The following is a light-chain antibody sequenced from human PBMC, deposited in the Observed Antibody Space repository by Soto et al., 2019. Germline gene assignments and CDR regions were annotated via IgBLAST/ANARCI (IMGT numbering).Light chain of an antibody. CDR3: HQFGYSPRP. CDR2: SAS. Sequence: LSHSLGSLSFSKRYRCTLSCGASQNLGTLYLAWFQQKSGQAPRLLIYSASSRATGIPDRFSGSGSGTDFTLTISRLEPEDFAVYYCHQFGYSPRPFGQRTKVAIK. CDR1: QNLGTLY. J-gene: IGKJ1*01. V-gene: IGKV3-20*01.